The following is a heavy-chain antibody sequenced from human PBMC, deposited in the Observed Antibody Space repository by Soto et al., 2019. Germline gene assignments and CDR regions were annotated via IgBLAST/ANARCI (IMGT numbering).Heavy chain of an antibody. D-gene: IGHD1-26*01. V-gene: IGHV4-61*01. CDR1: GGSVISGSYS. CDR3: ARVHSGLFDY. CDR2: IYYSGST. Sequence: QVQLQESGPGLVKPSETLSLTCTVSGGSVISGSYSWSWIRQPPGKGLEWIGYIYYSGSTNYNPSLKSRVTISVYTSKNQFSLKLSSVTAADTAVYYCARVHSGLFDYWGQGTLVTVSS. J-gene: IGHJ4*02.